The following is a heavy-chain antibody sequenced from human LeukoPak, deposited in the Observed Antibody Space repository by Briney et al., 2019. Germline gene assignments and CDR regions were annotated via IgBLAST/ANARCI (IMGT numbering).Heavy chain of an antibody. D-gene: IGHD3-9*01. CDR2: INDAGRTT. CDR1: GITLSSYA. CDR3: TNQPILAGSIDS. J-gene: IGHJ4*02. V-gene: IGHV3-23*01. Sequence: PGGSLRLSCAASGITLSSYAMSWVRQAPGKGLEWVSTINDAGRTTYYADSLKGRFTISRDNSKNTVYLQMNNLRAEDTALYYCTNQPILAGSIDSWGQGTLVTVSS.